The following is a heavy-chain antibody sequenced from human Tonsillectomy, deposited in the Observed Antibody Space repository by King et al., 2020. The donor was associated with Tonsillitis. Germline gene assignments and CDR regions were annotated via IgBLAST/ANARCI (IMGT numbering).Heavy chain of an antibody. D-gene: IGHD6-13*01. J-gene: IGHJ5*02. CDR1: GYTFTSYY. V-gene: IGHV1-46*03. CDR2: INPSDGST. Sequence: QLVQSGAEVKKPGASVKVSCKASGYTFTSYYMQWVRQAPGQGLEWMGIINPSDGSTNYAQKFQGRVTMTRDTSTSTVYMELSSLRSEDTAVYYCARGSEGYSSSWSYWFDPWGHGTLVTVSS. CDR3: ARGSEGYSSSWSYWFDP.